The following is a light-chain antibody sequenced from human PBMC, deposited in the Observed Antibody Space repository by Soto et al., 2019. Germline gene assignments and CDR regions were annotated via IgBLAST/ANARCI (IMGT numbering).Light chain of an antibody. CDR3: QQYNNWGLS. CDR1: ENVGTN. CDR2: GSS. Sequence: IVMTQSPATLSVSPGEGVTLSCRASENVGTNLAWYQQKPGQAPRLLIYGSSTRATGIPATFSGSGSGTEFTLTISSLXXEXXXXXYCQQYNNWGLSFGGGTKVXIK. V-gene: IGKV3D-15*01. J-gene: IGKJ4*01.